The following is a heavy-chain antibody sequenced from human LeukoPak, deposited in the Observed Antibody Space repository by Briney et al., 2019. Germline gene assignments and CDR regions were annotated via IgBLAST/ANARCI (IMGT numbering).Heavy chain of an antibody. Sequence: SETLSLTCTVSGDSINSGDYYWTWIRQPPGKGLEWVGSIYHSGSTNYNPSLKSRVTISVDTSKNQFSLKLSSVTAADTAVYYCARNCGGDCYSGAFDIWGQGTMVTVSS. CDR3: ARNCGGDCYSGAFDI. CDR1: GDSINSGDYY. D-gene: IGHD2-21*02. CDR2: IYHSGST. J-gene: IGHJ3*02. V-gene: IGHV4-30-4*01.